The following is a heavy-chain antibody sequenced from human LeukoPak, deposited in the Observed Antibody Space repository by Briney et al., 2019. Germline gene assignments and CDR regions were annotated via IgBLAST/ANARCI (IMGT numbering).Heavy chain of an antibody. V-gene: IGHV4-34*01. D-gene: IGHD4-17*01. CDR1: GGSFSGYY. CDR2: INHSGST. CDR3: ARGLRDGDYDQGALDY. J-gene: IGHJ4*02. Sequence: SETLSLTCAVYGGSFSGYYWSWIRQPPGKGLEWIGEINHSGSTNYNPSLKSRVTISVDTSKNQFSLKLSSVTAADTAVYYCARGLRDGDYDQGALDYWGQGTLVTVSS.